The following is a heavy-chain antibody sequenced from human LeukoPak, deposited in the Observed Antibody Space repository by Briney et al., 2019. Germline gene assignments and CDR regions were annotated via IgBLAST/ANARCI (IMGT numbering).Heavy chain of an antibody. CDR1: GFTVSSNY. CDR3: ARDLDNWALEGYFDY. J-gene: IGHJ4*02. Sequence: GGSLRLSCTASGFTVSSNYMSWVRQAPGKGLEWVSVIYSGGSTYYADSVKGRFTISRDNSKNTLYLQMNSLRAEDTAVYYCARDLDNWALEGYFDYWGQGTLVTVSS. CDR2: IYSGGST. D-gene: IGHD1-20*01. V-gene: IGHV3-53*01.